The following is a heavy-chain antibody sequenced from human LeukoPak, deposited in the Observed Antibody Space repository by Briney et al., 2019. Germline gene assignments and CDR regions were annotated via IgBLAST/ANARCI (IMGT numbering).Heavy chain of an antibody. D-gene: IGHD2-15*01. Sequence: SETLSLTRTVSGGSISSSSYYWGWIRQPPGKGLEWIGSIFHRGNTYYNPSLKSRVTISVDKSKNQFSLQLDSVTAADTAVYYCATSSGRLTLGYCNAGSCLNWFDPWGQGTLVTVSS. CDR3: ATSSGRLTLGYCNAGSCLNWFDP. CDR1: GGSISSSSYY. V-gene: IGHV4-39*01. CDR2: IFHRGNT. J-gene: IGHJ5*02.